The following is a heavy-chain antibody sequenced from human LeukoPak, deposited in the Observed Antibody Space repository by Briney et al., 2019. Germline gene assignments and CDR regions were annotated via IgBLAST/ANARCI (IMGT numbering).Heavy chain of an antibody. CDR1: GGSISSYY. CDR3: ARGRSSMVRGYYYYYMDV. J-gene: IGHJ6*03. V-gene: IGHV4-59*01. Sequence: SQTLSLTCTVAGGSISSYYWSWIRQPPGKGLEWNGYIYYSGSTNYNPSLKSRVTISVDTSKNQFSLKLSSVTAADTAVYYCARGRSSMVRGYYYYYMDVWGKGTTVTISS. CDR2: IYYSGST. D-gene: IGHD3-10*01.